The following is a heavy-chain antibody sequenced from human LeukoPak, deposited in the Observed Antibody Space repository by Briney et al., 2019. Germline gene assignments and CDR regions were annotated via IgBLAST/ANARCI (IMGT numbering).Heavy chain of an antibody. CDR1: GFTFSSYS. D-gene: IGHD2-21*01. V-gene: IGHV3-48*01. Sequence: PGGSLRLSCAASGFTFSSYSMNWVRQAPGKGLEWVSYISSSSSTIYYADSVKGRFTISRDNAKNSLYLQMNSLRAEDTAVYYCARGSFNQYCGGDCWAGWAQAFDIWGQGTMVTVSS. CDR3: ARGSFNQYCGGDCWAGWAQAFDI. CDR2: ISSSSSTI. J-gene: IGHJ3*02.